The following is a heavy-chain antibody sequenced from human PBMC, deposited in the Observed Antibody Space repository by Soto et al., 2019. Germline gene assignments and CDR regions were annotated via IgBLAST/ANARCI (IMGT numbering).Heavy chain of an antibody. CDR3: ARLEYGDRSYFDF. J-gene: IGHJ4*02. CDR2: IYPGDSDT. CDR1: GYSFTSHW. D-gene: IGHD4-17*01. V-gene: IGHV5-51*01. Sequence: GESLKISCKGSGYSFTSHWIGWVRQMPGKGLEWMGIIYPGDSDTRYSPSFQGQVTISADKSISTAHLLWSSLRASDTAIYYCARLEYGDRSYFDFWGQGALVTSPQ.